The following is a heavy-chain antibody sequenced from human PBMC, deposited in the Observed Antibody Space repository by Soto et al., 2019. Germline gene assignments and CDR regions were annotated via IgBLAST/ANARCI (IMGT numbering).Heavy chain of an antibody. J-gene: IGHJ6*02. Sequence: SVKVSCKASGGTFSSYAISWVRQAPGQGLEWMGGIIPIFGTADYAQKFQGRVTITADESTSTAYMELSSLRSEDTAVYYCASPASDFWSGYPYGMDVWGQGNTV. V-gene: IGHV1-69*13. CDR1: GGTFSSYA. CDR2: IIPIFGTA. D-gene: IGHD3-3*01. CDR3: ASPASDFWSGYPYGMDV.